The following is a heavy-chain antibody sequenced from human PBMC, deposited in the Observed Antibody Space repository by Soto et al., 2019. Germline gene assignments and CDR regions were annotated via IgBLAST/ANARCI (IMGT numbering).Heavy chain of an antibody. J-gene: IGHJ5*02. CDR2: INPNSGGT. CDR1: GYTFTGYY. CDR3: ARVVVVPPGSCFDP. V-gene: IGHV1-2*02. Sequence: ASVKVSCKASGYTFTGYYMHWVRQAPGQGLEWMGWINPNSGGTNYAQKFQGRVTMTRDTSISTAYMELSRLRSDDTAVYYCARVVVVPPGSCFDPWGQGTLVTVSS. D-gene: IGHD2-2*01.